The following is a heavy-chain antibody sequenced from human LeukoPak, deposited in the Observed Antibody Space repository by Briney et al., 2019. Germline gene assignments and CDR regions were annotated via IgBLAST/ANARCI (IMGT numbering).Heavy chain of an antibody. V-gene: IGHV3-23*01. J-gene: IGHJ4*02. CDR2: ISGSGDKT. D-gene: IGHD2-15*01. CDR1: GFTLSNYW. Sequence: PGGSLRLSCTASGFTLSNYWMTWVRQAPGKGLEWVSAISGSGDKTYYADSVKGRFTISRDNSKNTLYLQMNSLRAEDTAVYYCAKSGLNRFDYWGQGTLVTVSS. CDR3: AKSGLNRFDY.